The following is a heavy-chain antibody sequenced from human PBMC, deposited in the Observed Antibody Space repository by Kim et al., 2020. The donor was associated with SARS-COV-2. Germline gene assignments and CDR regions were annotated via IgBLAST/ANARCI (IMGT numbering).Heavy chain of an antibody. V-gene: IGHV1-69*01. D-gene: IGHD6-13*01. CDR3: ATAAGFYFYYGMDV. Sequence: YAQKFQGRVTITADESPSTAYMELSSLRSEDTAVYYCATAAGFYFYYGMDVWGQGTTVTVSS. J-gene: IGHJ6*02.